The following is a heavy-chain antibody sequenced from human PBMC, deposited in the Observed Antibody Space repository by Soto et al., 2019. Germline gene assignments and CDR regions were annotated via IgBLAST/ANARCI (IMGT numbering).Heavy chain of an antibody. CDR3: TTSSMSGTMDV. J-gene: IGHJ6*03. V-gene: IGHV3-15*05. Sequence: GGSLRLSCAASGFTFSDAWMAWVRQAPGKGLEWLGRIKSKVDGGTTVYAASVKGRFIFSRDDSENALYLEMNSLKAEDTGIYYCTTSSMSGTMDVWGKGTTVTVSS. CDR1: GFTFSDAW. CDR2: IKSKVDGGTT.